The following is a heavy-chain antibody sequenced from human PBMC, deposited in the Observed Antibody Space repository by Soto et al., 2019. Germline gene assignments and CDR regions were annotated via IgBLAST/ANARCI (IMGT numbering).Heavy chain of an antibody. CDR3: TSTPSDFWSKTRYWFDT. D-gene: IGHD3-3*01. V-gene: IGHV3-49*04. CDR2: IRSKAYGGTT. J-gene: IGHJ5*02. Sequence: PGGSLRLSCTASGFTFGDYAMSWVRQAPGKGLEWVGFIRSKAYGGTTEYAASVKGRFTISRDDSKSIAYLQMNSLKTEDTAVYYCTSTPSDFWSKTRYWFDTWGQGTLVTVSS. CDR1: GFTFGDYA.